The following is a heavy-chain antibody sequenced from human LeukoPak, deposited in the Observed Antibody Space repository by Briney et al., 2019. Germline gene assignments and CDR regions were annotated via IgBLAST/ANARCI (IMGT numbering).Heavy chain of an antibody. CDR2: IYYNGDT. J-gene: IGHJ4*02. CDR3: ARLRGYPDGPPGY. CDR1: GGSISSSSYC. V-gene: IGHV4-39*01. Sequence: PSETLSLTCTVSGGSISSSSYCWGWIRQPPGKGLEWIGNIYYNGDTYYNASLKSRVTISVDTSKNRFSLTLNSVTAADTAVYFCARLRGYPDGPPGYWGQGTLVTVSS. D-gene: IGHD5-18*01.